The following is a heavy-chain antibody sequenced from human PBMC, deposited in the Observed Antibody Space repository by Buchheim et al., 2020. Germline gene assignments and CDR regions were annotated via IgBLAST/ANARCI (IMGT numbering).Heavy chain of an antibody. D-gene: IGHD4-23*01. CDR2: INHSGST. V-gene: IGHV4-34*01. Sequence: QVQLQQWGAGLLKPSETLSLTCAVYGGSFSGYYWSWIRQPPGKGLEWIGEINHSGSTNYNPSLKSRVTISVDTSKNQFSLKLSSVTAADTAVYYCARDSHYGANKLDYWGHGTL. J-gene: IGHJ4*01. CDR3: ARDSHYGANKLDY. CDR1: GGSFSGYY.